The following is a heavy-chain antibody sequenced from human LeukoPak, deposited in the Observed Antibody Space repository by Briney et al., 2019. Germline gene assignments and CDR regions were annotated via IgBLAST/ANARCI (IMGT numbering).Heavy chain of an antibody. CDR1: GGSISSYC. J-gene: IGHJ5*02. CDR2: IYPSGST. Sequence: SETLSLTCTVSGGSISSYCWSWVRQPPGKGLEWIGYIYPSGSTDYNPSLKSRVTMSVDTSKSQLSMELRFLTAADTAVYYCATSHDVKTAPYDLWGQGTLAPSPQ. V-gene: IGHV4-4*09. CDR3: ATSHDVKTAPYDL. D-gene: IGHD2-21*01.